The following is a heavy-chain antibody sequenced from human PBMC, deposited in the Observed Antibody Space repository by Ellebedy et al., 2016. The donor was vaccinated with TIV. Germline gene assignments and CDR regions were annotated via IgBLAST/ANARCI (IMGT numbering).Heavy chain of an antibody. CDR1: GGSISSYY. D-gene: IGHD4-23*01. CDR3: VRLPYYGSNSRGAVDI. CDR2: ISYSGAT. Sequence: SETLSLXXTVSGGSISSYYWSWIRQFPGKGLEWIGYISYSGATNYNPSLRGRVTISLDTSKNQFFLKVTSVTAADTAEYYCVRLPYYGSNSRGAVDIWGQGTMVTVSS. J-gene: IGHJ3*02. V-gene: IGHV4-59*01.